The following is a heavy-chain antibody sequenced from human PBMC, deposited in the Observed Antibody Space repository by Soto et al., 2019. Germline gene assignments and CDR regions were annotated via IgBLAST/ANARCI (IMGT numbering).Heavy chain of an antibody. Sequence: PGGSLRLSCAASGFTVSSNSMSWVRQAPGKRLEWVSLIYTDGGTYYGDSVKGRFTISRDTSKNTLSLQMTSLRADDTAVYYCARDNSMLGAPFHYWGQGTRVTVSS. CDR3: ARDNSMLGAPFHY. CDR1: GFTVSSNS. V-gene: IGHV3-53*01. CDR2: IYTDGGT. J-gene: IGHJ4*02. D-gene: IGHD3-16*01.